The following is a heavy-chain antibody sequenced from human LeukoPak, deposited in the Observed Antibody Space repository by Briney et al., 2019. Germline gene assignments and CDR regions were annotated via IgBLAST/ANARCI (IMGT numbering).Heavy chain of an antibody. D-gene: IGHD5-12*01. CDR1: GFTFTSYW. V-gene: IGHV3-7*01. CDR3: ARLWGDATIFDF. Sequence: GGSLRLSCAASGFTFTSYWMSWVRQAPGKGLEWVANIKQDGSRKHYVGSVEGRFTVSRDNAKNALYLQTNSLRAEDTAVYYCARLWGDATIFDFWGQGTLVTVSS. J-gene: IGHJ4*02. CDR2: IKQDGSRK.